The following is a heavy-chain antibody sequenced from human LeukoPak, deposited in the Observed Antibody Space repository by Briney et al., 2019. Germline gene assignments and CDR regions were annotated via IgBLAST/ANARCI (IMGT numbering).Heavy chain of an antibody. CDR2: INHSGST. J-gene: IGHJ3*02. V-gene: IGHV4-34*01. Sequence: SETLSLTCTVSGGSTSSYYWSWIRQPPGKGLEWIGEINHSGSTNYNPSLKSRVTISVDTSKNQFSLKLSSVTAADTAVYYCASPEGYCSGGSCYSVEPDAFDIWGQGTMVTVSS. CDR1: GGSTSSYY. CDR3: ASPEGYCSGGSCYSVEPDAFDI. D-gene: IGHD2-15*01.